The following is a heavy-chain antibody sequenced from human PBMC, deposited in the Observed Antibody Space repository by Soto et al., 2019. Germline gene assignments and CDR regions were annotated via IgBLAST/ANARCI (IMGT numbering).Heavy chain of an antibody. J-gene: IGHJ5*02. CDR2: IIPILGIA. CDR1: GGTFSSYT. Sequence: ASVKVSCKASGGTFSSYTISWVRQAPGQGLEWMGRIIPILGIANYAQKFQGRVTITADKSTSTAYMELSSLRSEDTAVYYCARDVDGGSSGWYETRGYWFDPWGQGTLVTVSS. CDR3: ARDVDGGSSGWYETRGYWFDP. V-gene: IGHV1-69*04. D-gene: IGHD6-19*01.